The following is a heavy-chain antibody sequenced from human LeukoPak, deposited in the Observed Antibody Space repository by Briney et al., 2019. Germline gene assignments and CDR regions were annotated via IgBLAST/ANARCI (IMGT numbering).Heavy chain of an antibody. Sequence: PGRSLRLSCAASGFTFSSNGMHWVRQAPGKGLEWVAVIWYDGSNKHYADSVKGRFIISRDNSKNTLYLQMNSLRAEDTAVYYCAKDRYSYAFFDYWGQGTLVTVSS. V-gene: IGHV3-33*06. CDR3: AKDRYSYAFFDY. J-gene: IGHJ4*02. D-gene: IGHD5-18*01. CDR1: GFTFSSNG. CDR2: IWYDGSNK.